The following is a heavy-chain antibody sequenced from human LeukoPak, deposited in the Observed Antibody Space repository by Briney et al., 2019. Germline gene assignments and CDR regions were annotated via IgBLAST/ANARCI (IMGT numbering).Heavy chain of an antibody. J-gene: IGHJ1*01. CDR3: AREYSSSSGAEYFQH. CDR1: GFTFPEYA. CDR2: ISGPATST. D-gene: IGHD6-6*01. V-gene: IGHV3-23*01. Sequence: PGGSLRPSCAASGFTFPEYALTWVRQAPGKGLEWVSTISGPATSTYYADSVKGRFTISRDNAKNSLYLQMNSLRAEDTAVYYCAREYSSSSGAEYFQHWGQGTLVTVSS.